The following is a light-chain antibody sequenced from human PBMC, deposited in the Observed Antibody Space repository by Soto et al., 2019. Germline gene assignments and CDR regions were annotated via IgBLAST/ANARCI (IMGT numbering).Light chain of an antibody. V-gene: IGKV3-11*01. J-gene: IGKJ4*01. CDR1: QNIYTC. CDR3: QQRGNWPLT. Sequence: EIVLTQSPATLSLSPGERATLSCRARQNIYTCLVWYQQKPGQAPSLLMYDASNRATGIPARFSGSGSGTDFTLTISGLEPEDFAVYYCQQRGNWPLTFGGGTKVEIK. CDR2: DAS.